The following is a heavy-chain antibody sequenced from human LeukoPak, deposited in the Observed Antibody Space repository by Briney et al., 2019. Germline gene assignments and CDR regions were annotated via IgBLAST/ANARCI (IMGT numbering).Heavy chain of an antibody. Sequence: GGSLRLSCAASGFTFSNAWMSWVRQAPGKGLEWVGRIKSQIDGGTTDYAAPVKGRFTISRDDSKDTVYLQMNSLKTEDAAVYYCATRIMITFGGVIVYYYFDYWGQGTLVTVSS. V-gene: IGHV3-15*01. CDR2: IKSQIDGGTT. CDR1: GFTFSNAW. CDR3: ATRIMITFGGVIVYYYFDY. J-gene: IGHJ4*02. D-gene: IGHD3-16*02.